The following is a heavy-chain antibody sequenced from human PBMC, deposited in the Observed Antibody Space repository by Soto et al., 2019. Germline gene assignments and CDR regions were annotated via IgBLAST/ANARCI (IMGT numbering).Heavy chain of an antibody. D-gene: IGHD1-1*01. J-gene: IGHJ6*02. V-gene: IGHV5-51*01. Sequence: PGESLKISCQGSGYSLTSYSIRWVRQMPGKGLEWMGIIYRGDSDTRYSPSFQGQVTTSADKSISTAYLQWSSLKAWDTAMYYCARLQHWKAYYYYGMDVWGQGTTVTGSS. CDR1: GYSLTSYS. CDR2: IYRGDSDT. CDR3: ARLQHWKAYYYYGMDV.